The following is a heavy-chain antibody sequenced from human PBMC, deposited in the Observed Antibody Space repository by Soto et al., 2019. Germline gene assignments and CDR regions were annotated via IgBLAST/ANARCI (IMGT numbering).Heavy chain of an antibody. J-gene: IGHJ4*02. V-gene: IGHV3-30-3*01. CDR1: GFIFSGYA. CDR3: AKETSAYEIDY. D-gene: IGHD5-12*01. Sequence: QVQLVESGGGVVQPGRSLRLSCAASGFIFSGYAMHWVRQAPGKGLEWVAVISYDGNTKYYADSVKGRFTVSRDNSKNTRSVQMNNLSAEDTAMYYCAKETSAYEIDYWGQGTLVTVSS. CDR2: ISYDGNTK.